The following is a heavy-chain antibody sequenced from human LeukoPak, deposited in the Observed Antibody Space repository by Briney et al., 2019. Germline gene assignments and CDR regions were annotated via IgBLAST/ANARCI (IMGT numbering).Heavy chain of an antibody. D-gene: IGHD5-18*01. J-gene: IGHJ6*03. V-gene: IGHV4-39*07. CDR2: IYYSGST. Sequence: PSGTLSLTCTVSGGSISSSSYYWGWIRQPPGKGLEWIGSIYYSGSTYYNPSLKSRVTISVDTSKNQCSLKLSSVTAADTAVYYCARGLRGYSYGPFVSPENYYYYYMDVWGKGTTVTISS. CDR1: GGSISSSSYY. CDR3: ARGLRGYSYGPFVSPENYYYYYMDV.